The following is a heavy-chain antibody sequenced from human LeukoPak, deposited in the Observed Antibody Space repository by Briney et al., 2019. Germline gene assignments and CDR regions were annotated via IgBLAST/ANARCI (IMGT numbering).Heavy chain of an antibody. CDR1: GGSFSGYY. CDR2: INHSGST. V-gene: IGHV4-34*01. D-gene: IGHD6-19*01. CDR3: ARGRRWGYSSGWYYFDY. J-gene: IGHJ4*02. Sequence: ETSETLSLTCAVYGGSFSGYYWSWIRQPPGKGLEWIGEINHSGSTNYNPSLKSRVTISVDTSKNQFSLKLSSVTAADTAVYYCARGRRWGYSSGWYYFDYWGQGTLVTVSS.